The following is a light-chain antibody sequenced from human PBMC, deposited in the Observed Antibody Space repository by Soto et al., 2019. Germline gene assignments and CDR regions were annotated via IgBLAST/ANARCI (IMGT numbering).Light chain of an antibody. V-gene: IGKV4-1*01. CDR1: QRGFDNSKNRNH. Sequence: DIVLTQSPDSLAVSLGERATINCTSNQRGFDNSKNRNHLSWYQQKPGQPPKLLIYWATTRESGVPDRFSGSGSGTDFTLTVSGLQAEDVAIYYCHQYFRSPLTFGGGTKVEIK. J-gene: IGKJ4*01. CDR3: HQYFRSPLT. CDR2: WAT.